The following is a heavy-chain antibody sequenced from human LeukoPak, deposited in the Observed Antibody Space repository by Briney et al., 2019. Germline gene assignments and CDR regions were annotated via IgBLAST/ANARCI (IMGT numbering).Heavy chain of an antibody. V-gene: IGHV3-15*01. CDR1: GFTFSNAW. CDR2: IKSKTDGGTT. J-gene: IGHJ4*02. CDR3: TTVGPVFSGIAAAGY. D-gene: IGHD6-13*01. Sequence: GGSLRLSCAASGFTFSNAWMSWVRQAPGKGLEWVGRIKSKTDGGTTDYAAPVKGRFTISRDDSKNTLYLQMNSLKTEDTAVYYCTTVGPVFSGIAAAGYWGQGTLVTVSS.